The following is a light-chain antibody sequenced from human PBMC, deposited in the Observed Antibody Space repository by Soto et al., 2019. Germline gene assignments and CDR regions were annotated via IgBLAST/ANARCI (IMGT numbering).Light chain of an antibody. J-gene: IGLJ2*01. CDR3: SSYTSSSTLVV. CDR2: DVT. CDR1: SSEVGGYNY. Sequence: QSVLTQPASVSGSPGQSITISCTGTSSEVGGYNYVSWYQQHPGKVPKLMIYDVTNRPSGVSNRFSGSKSGNTASLTISGLQAEDEADYYCSSYTSSSTLVVFGGGTKLTVL. V-gene: IGLV2-14*01.